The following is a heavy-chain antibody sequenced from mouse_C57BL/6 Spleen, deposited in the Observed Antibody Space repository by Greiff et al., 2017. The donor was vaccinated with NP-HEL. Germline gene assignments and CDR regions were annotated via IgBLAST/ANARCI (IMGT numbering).Heavy chain of an antibody. CDR2: INPNNGGT. CDR3: ARSYSNYVGFAY. V-gene: IGHV1-22*01. Sequence: VQLQQSGPELVKPGASVKMSCKASGYTFTDYYMHWVKQSHGQSLEWIGYINPNNGGTSYNQKFKGKATLTVNKSSSTAYMELRSLTSEDSAVYYCARSYSNYVGFAYWGQGTLVTVSA. D-gene: IGHD2-5*01. CDR1: GYTFTDYY. J-gene: IGHJ3*01.